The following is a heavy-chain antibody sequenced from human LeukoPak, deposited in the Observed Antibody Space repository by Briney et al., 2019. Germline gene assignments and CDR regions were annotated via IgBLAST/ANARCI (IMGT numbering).Heavy chain of an antibody. CDR1: GFTFSDYY. CDR2: ITSSGDDI. Sequence: SGGSLRLSCAASGFTFSDYYMSWIRQAPGKGLEWVAYITSSGDDIYYAESVKGRFTISRDNAKNALFLRMSSLRVEDTATYYCASDIVATSGDFWGQGTLVSVSS. D-gene: IGHD5-12*01. V-gene: IGHV3-11*01. J-gene: IGHJ4*02. CDR3: ASDIVATSGDF.